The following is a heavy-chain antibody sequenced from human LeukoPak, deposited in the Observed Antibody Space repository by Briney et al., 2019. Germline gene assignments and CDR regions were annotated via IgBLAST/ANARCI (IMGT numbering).Heavy chain of an antibody. CDR1: GGSISSYS. Sequence: SETLSLTCIVSGGSISSYSWNWIRQSPGKGLEWVGYISHSGTTSYNSSLKSRVTISVDTSKNQLSLKLTSVTAAYTAVYYCARWDDSAWGFGNWGPGTLVTVSS. J-gene: IGHJ4*02. CDR2: ISHSGTT. CDR3: ARWDDSAWGFGN. V-gene: IGHV4-59*08. D-gene: IGHD6-19*01.